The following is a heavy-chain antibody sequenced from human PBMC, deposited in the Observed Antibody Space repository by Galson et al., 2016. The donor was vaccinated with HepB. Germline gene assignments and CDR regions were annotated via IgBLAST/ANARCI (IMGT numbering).Heavy chain of an antibody. CDR1: GFTFSNYW. Sequence: SLRLSCAASGFTFSNYWMSWVRLAPGRGLEWVANIKEDGSEKYYVDSVKGRFTISRDNAKNSLYSEMNSLRDEDTAVYYCARDDYFRLGYWGQGTLVTVSS. J-gene: IGHJ4*02. D-gene: IGHD3-16*01. CDR3: ARDDYFRLGY. V-gene: IGHV3-7*01. CDR2: IKEDGSEK.